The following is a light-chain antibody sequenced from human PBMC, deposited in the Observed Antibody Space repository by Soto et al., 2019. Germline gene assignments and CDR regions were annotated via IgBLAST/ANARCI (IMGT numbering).Light chain of an antibody. CDR3: QQSYSTPHT. V-gene: IGKV1-39*01. CDR1: QSISNF. J-gene: IGKJ2*01. Sequence: TQSPSSLSASVGDRVTITCRASQSISNFLNLYQQKPGKAPKLLIYTASSLQSGVPSRFSGSGSGTDFTLTISSLQPEDFATYYCQQSYSTPHTFGQGTKLEIK. CDR2: TAS.